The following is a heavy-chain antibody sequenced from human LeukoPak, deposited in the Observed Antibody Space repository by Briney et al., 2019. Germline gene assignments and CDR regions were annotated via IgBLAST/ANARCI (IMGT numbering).Heavy chain of an antibody. CDR1: GFTFSSYA. J-gene: IGHJ4*02. Sequence: GRSLRLSCAASGFTFSSYAMHWVRQAPGKGLEWVAVISYDGSNKYYADSVKGRFTISRDNSKNTLYLQVNSLRAEDTAVYYCARDWDDYGDYANATDFDYWGQGTLVTVSS. CDR2: ISYDGSNK. V-gene: IGHV3-30-3*01. CDR3: ARDWDDYGDYANATDFDY. D-gene: IGHD4-17*01.